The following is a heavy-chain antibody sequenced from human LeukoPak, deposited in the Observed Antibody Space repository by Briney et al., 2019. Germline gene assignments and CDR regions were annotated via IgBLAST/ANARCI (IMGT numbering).Heavy chain of an antibody. J-gene: IGHJ4*02. CDR2: ISAYNGNT. CDR3: ARDLRMGGGYDSSGYFGY. Sequence: AGESLKISCKGSGYSFTSYGISWVRQAPGQGLEWMGWISAYNGNTNYAQKLQGRVTMTTDTSTSTAYMELRSLRSDDTAVYYCARDLRMGGGYDSSGYFGYWGQGTLVTVSS. CDR1: GYSFTSYG. D-gene: IGHD3-22*01. V-gene: IGHV1-18*01.